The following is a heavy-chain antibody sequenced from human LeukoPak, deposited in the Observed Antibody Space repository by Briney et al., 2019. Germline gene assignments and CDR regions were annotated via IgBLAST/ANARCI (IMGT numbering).Heavy chain of an antibody. J-gene: IGHJ4*02. CDR1: GFTLSNSW. CDR3: ARDGVHWGEGDY. D-gene: IGHD7-27*01. Sequence: LSGGSLRLSCAVSGFTLSNSWMHWVRQAPGKGLEWLANIRDDGKEKFYADSVKGRFTISKDNRRNTLYLQMNNLRPEDTAVYYCARDGVHWGEGDYWGTGTLVTVYS. CDR2: IRDDGKEK. V-gene: IGHV3-7*03.